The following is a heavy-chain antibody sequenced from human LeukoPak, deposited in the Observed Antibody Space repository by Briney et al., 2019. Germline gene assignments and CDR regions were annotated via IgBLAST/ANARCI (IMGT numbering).Heavy chain of an antibody. CDR2: INPNSGGT. CDR1: GYTFTGYY. J-gene: IGHJ5*02. Sequence: ASVKVSCKASGYTFTGYYMHWVRQAPGQGLEWMGWINPNSGGTNYAQKFQGRVTMTRDTSISTAYMELSRLRSDDTAVYYCARGQDGYNLANWFDPWGQGTLVTVSS. V-gene: IGHV1-2*02. CDR3: ARGQDGYNLANWFDP. D-gene: IGHD5-24*01.